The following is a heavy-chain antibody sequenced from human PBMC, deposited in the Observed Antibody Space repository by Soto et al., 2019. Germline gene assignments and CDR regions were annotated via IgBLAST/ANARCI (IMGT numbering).Heavy chain of an antibody. CDR3: ARYKKVDFGVVNYYYYYGMDV. D-gene: IGHD3-3*01. Sequence: EVQLVESGGGLVQPGGSLRLSCAASGFTFSSYWMSWVRQAPGKGLEWVANIKQDGSEKYYVDSVKGRFTISRDNAKNSLYLQMNSLSAEDTAVYYCARYKKVDFGVVNYYYYYGMDVWGQGTTVTVSS. V-gene: IGHV3-7*03. J-gene: IGHJ6*02. CDR2: IKQDGSEK. CDR1: GFTFSSYW.